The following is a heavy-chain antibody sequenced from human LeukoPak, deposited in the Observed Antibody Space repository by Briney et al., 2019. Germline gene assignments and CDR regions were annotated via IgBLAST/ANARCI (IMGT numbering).Heavy chain of an antibody. V-gene: IGHV5-51*01. CDR2: IYPGDSDT. Sequence: GESLKISCKGSGYSFTSYWIGWVRQMPGKGLEWMGIIYPGDSDTRYSPSFQGQVTISADKSISTAYLQWSSLKASDTAKYYCARCRDDYGGENGYGMDVWGQGTTVTVSS. CDR1: GYSFTSYW. D-gene: IGHD4-17*01. J-gene: IGHJ6*02. CDR3: ARCRDDYGGENGYGMDV.